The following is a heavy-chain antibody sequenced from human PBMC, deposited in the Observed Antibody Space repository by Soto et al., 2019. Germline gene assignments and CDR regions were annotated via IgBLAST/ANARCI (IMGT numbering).Heavy chain of an antibody. Sequence: PGGSLRLSCAASGFTFSSYWMSWVRQAPGKGLEWVANIKQDGSEKYYVDSVKGRFTISRDNAKNSLYLQMSSLRAEDTAVYYCASHVPAATDIWDAFDIWGQGTMVTVSS. V-gene: IGHV3-7*05. CDR1: GFTFSSYW. CDR3: ASHVPAATDIWDAFDI. CDR2: IKQDGSEK. J-gene: IGHJ3*02. D-gene: IGHD2-2*01.